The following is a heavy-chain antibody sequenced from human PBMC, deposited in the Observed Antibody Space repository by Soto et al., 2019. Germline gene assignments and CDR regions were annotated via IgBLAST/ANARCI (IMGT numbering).Heavy chain of an antibody. Sequence: GGSLRLSCAASGFTFDDYAMHWARQAPGKGLEWVSGISWNSGSIGYADSVKGRFTISRDNAKNSLYLQMNSLRAEDTALYYCAKDTPYDDYGMDVWGQGTTVTVSS. J-gene: IGHJ6*02. V-gene: IGHV3-9*01. CDR3: AKDTPYDDYGMDV. CDR2: ISWNSGSI. CDR1: GFTFDDYA.